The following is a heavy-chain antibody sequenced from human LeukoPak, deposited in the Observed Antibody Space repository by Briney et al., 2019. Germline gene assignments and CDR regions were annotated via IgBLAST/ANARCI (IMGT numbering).Heavy chain of an antibody. CDR2: INPNSGGT. J-gene: IGHJ4*02. CDR3: ARMRWLQTVDY. V-gene: IGHV1-2*02. Sequence: ASVKVSCKASGYTFTGYYMHWVRQAPGQGLEWMGWINPNSGGTSYAQKFQGRVTMTRDTSISTAYVELSRLRSDDTAVYYCARMRWLQTVDYWGQGTLVTVSS. D-gene: IGHD5-24*01. CDR1: GYTFTGYY.